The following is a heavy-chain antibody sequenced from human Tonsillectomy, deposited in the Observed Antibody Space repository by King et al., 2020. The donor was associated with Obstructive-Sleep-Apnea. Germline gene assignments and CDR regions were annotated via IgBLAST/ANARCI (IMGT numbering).Heavy chain of an antibody. Sequence: VQLQESGPGLVKPSETLSLTCTVSGGSISSFYWNWIRQPPGKGLEWIGYIYFSGSTNYNPSLKSRVTISVDTSKNQLSLKLSSVTAADTAVYYCARGVVATIFDYWGQGTLVTVSS. CDR2: IYFSGST. V-gene: IGHV4-59*01. CDR1: GGSISSFY. D-gene: IGHD5-12*01. J-gene: IGHJ4*02. CDR3: ARGVVATIFDY.